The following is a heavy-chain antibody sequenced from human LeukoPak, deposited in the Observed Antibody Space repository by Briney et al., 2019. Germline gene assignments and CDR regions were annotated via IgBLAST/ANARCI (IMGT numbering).Heavy chain of an antibody. CDR1: GFTFSSYG. CDR2: MRYGGSNR. D-gene: IGHD3-9*01. V-gene: IGHV3-30*02. Sequence: GGSLRLSCAASGFTFSSYGRSWVRQAPGKGLEWVAFMRYGGSNRNYADSVKGRFTISRDNSKNTLYLQMNSLRAEDTAVYYCAKGVKVPLLRYFSYYMDVWGKGTTVTISS. J-gene: IGHJ6*03. CDR3: AKGVKVPLLRYFSYYMDV.